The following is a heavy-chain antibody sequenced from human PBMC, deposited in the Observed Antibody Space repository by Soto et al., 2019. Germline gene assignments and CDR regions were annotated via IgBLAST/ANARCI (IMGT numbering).Heavy chain of an antibody. CDR2: ILPIFGTA. V-gene: IGHV1-69*01. CDR1: GGTFSSYA. D-gene: IGHD6-13*01. J-gene: IGHJ6*02. CDR3: ARGGRIAAADYYYYGMDV. Sequence: QVQLVQSGAEVKKPGSSVKVSCKASGGTFSSYAISWVRQAPGQGLEWMGGILPIFGTANYAQKVQGRVTITADESTSTAYMELSSLRSEDTAVYYCARGGRIAAADYYYYGMDVWGQGTTVTVSS.